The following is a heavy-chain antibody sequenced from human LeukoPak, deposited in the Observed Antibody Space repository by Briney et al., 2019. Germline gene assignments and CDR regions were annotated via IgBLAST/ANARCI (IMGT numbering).Heavy chain of an antibody. CDR1: GYSFTSYW. J-gene: IGHJ4*02. CDR3: ARLPYYYDSSGYSPHYFDY. CDR2: IYPGDSDT. D-gene: IGHD3-22*01. Sequence: RGESLKISCKGSGYSFTSYWVAWVRQMPGKGLEWMGIIYPGDSDTRYSPSFQGQVTISADKAISTAYLQWSSLKASDTAMYYCARLPYYYDSSGYSPHYFDYWGQGTLVTVSS. V-gene: IGHV5-51*01.